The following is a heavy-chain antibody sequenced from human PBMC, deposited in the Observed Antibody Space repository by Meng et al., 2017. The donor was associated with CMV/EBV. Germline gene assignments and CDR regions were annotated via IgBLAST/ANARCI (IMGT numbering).Heavy chain of an antibody. V-gene: IGHV4-4*07. CDR2: IYTSGST. J-gene: IGHJ4*02. D-gene: IGHD6-13*01. Sequence: QVQLQASGQGLVKPSETLSLTCTVSGGSISSYYWSWIRQPAGKGLEWIGRIYTSGSTNYNPSLKSRVTMSVDTSKNQFSLKLSSVTAADTAVYYCAREMPIAAAGCFDYWGQGTLVTVSS. CDR3: AREMPIAAAGCFDY. CDR1: GGSISSYY.